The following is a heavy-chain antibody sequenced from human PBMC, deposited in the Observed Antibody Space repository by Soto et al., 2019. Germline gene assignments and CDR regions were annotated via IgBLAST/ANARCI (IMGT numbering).Heavy chain of an antibody. V-gene: IGHV1-2*04. Sequence: ASVKVSCKASGYTFTGYYMHWVRQAPGQGLEWMGWINPNSGGTNYAQKFQGWVTMTRDTSISTAYMELSRLRSDDTAVYYCARVMDDFWSGPSYAFDIWGQGTMVT. J-gene: IGHJ3*02. D-gene: IGHD3-3*01. CDR3: ARVMDDFWSGPSYAFDI. CDR1: GYTFTGYY. CDR2: INPNSGGT.